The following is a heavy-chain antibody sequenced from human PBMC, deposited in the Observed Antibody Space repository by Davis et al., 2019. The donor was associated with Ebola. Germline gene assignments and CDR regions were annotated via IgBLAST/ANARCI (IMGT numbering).Heavy chain of an antibody. D-gene: IGHD6-19*01. CDR2: INTNTGNP. V-gene: IGHV7-4-1*02. J-gene: IGHJ6*02. CDR3: ASSGAHYYIMDV. Sequence: ASVKVSCKASGDILNSYAMTWVRQAPGQGLEWMGWINTNTGNPTYAQGFTGRFVFSLDTSVSTSYLQITSLKAGDTAVYFCASSGAHYYIMDVWGQGTTVTVSS. CDR1: GDILNSYA.